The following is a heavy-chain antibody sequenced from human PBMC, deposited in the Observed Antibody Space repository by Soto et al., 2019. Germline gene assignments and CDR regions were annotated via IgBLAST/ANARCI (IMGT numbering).Heavy chain of an antibody. CDR1: GYTHTFNTYA. Sequence: EVQLLESGGGLVQPGGSLRLSCAGSGYTHTFNTYAMSWVRQAPGKGLEWVAGISPTGGSTYYADSVKGRFTIPRVNSKDTLFLQMSSLRVEDAAVYYCAKVKMGIVPTIGGGVDPWCRGTLVTVSS. V-gene: IGHV3-23*01. D-gene: IGHD5-12*01. CDR3: AKVKMGIVPTIGGGVDP. CDR2: ISPTGGST. J-gene: IGHJ5*02.